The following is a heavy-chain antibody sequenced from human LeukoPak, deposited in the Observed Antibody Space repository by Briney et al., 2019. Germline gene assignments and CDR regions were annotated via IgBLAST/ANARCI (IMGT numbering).Heavy chain of an antibody. V-gene: IGHV3-48*03. CDR3: ARRDHSITMVRGVTNYYYNGMDV. Sequence: GGSLRLSCAASGFTFSSYEMNWVRQAPGKGLEWVSYISSSGSTIYYADSVKGRSTISRDNAKNSLYLQMNSLRAEDTAVYYCARRDHSITMVRGVTNYYYNGMDVWGQGTTVTVSS. CDR1: GFTFSSYE. CDR2: ISSSGSTI. J-gene: IGHJ6*02. D-gene: IGHD3-10*01.